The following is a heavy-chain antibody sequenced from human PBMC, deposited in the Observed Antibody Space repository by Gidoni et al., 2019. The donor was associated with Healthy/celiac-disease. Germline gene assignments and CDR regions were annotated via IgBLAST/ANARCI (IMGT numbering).Heavy chain of an antibody. CDR2: ISYDGSNK. CDR1: GFTFSSYG. J-gene: IGHJ4*02. V-gene: IGHV3-30*18. Sequence: QVQLVESGGGVVQPGRSLRLSCAASGFTFSSYGMHWVRQAPGKGLEWVAVISYDGSNKYYADSVKGRFTISRDNSKNTLYLQMNSLRAEDTAVYYCAKVYDFWSGYYAVDYWGQGTLVTVSS. CDR3: AKVYDFWSGYYAVDY. D-gene: IGHD3-3*01.